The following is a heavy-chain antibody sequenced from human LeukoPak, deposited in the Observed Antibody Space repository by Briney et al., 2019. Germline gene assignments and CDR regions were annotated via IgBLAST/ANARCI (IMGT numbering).Heavy chain of an antibody. CDR1: GFTFSSYN. Sequence: GGSLRLSCAASGFTFSSYNMHWVRQAPGKGLEWVSSISSSGTYIYYADSLKGRFTISRDNAKNSLFLQMNSLRAEGTAVYYCAREGFGFDYWGQGTLVTVSS. CDR3: AREGFGFDY. CDR2: ISSSGTYI. D-gene: IGHD3-10*01. J-gene: IGHJ4*02. V-gene: IGHV3-21*01.